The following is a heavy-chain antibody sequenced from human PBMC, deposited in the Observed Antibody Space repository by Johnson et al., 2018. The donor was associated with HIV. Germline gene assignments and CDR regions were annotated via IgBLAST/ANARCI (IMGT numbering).Heavy chain of an antibody. J-gene: IGHJ3*02. CDR1: GFTFSSYG. CDR3: ARRAHDAFAI. Sequence: QVQLVESGGGVVRPGGSLRLSCAASGFTFSSYGMHWVRQAPGKGLEWVAFIRYDGSNKYYANSVKGRFTISRDNSKNTLFLQMGSLRAEDMAVYYCARRAHDAFAIRGQGTMVTVPS. V-gene: IGHV3-30*02. CDR2: IRYDGSNK.